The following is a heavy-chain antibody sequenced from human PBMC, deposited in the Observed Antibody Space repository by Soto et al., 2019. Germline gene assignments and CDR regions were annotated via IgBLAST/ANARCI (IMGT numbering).Heavy chain of an antibody. D-gene: IGHD6-13*01. V-gene: IGHV3-74*01. CDR1: GFTFSSNW. CDR3: ARGSSRWYVSFDY. J-gene: IGHJ4*02. Sequence: EVQLVESGGGLVQPGGSLRLSCAASGFTFSSNWMHWVRQAPGKGLVWVSRINSDGSITSYADSVKGQFTISRDNAKNTLDLQMNSLRAEDTAVYYCARGSSRWYVSFDYWGQGILVTVSS. CDR2: INSDGSIT.